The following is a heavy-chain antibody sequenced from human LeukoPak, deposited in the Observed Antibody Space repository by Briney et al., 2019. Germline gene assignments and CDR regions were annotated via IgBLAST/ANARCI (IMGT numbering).Heavy chain of an antibody. D-gene: IGHD2-2*02. CDR1: GFTFKTYG. Sequence: PGGSLRLSCEASGFTFKTYGMHWVRQAPGKGLEWVAVMRDDGSDIYYADSVKGRFTISRDNSKNTLYLQMNSLRAEDTAVYYCASYTLAGYWGQGTLVTVSS. V-gene: IGHV3-33*03. CDR2: MRDDGSDI. J-gene: IGHJ4*02. CDR3: ASYTLAGY.